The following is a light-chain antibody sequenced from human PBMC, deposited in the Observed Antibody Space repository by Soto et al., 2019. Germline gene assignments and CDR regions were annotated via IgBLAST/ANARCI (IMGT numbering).Light chain of an antibody. CDR3: QQRSNWPIT. V-gene: IGKV3-11*01. J-gene: IGKJ5*01. Sequence: ESVLTQSPSTLSLSPGQRSTLACRASQSVSSYLAWYQQKPGQAPRLLIYDASNRATGIPARFSGSGYGTDFNLTISSLETEDFAVYYCQQRSNWPITFGQGTRLEIK. CDR1: QSVSSY. CDR2: DAS.